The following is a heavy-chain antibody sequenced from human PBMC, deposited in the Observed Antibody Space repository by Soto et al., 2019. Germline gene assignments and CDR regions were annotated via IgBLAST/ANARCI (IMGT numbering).Heavy chain of an antibody. CDR2: IDPSDSQT. D-gene: IGHD3-22*01. V-gene: IGHV5-10-1*01. J-gene: IGHJ4*02. CDR1: GYSFAGYW. CDR3: ARQIYDSDTGPNFQYYFDS. Sequence: PGESLKISCKGSGYSFAGYWITWVRQKPGKALEWMGRIDPSDSQTSYTPSFRGHVTISVTKSITTVFLQWSNLRASDTAMYYCARQIYDSDTGPNFQYYFDSWGQGTPVTVSS.